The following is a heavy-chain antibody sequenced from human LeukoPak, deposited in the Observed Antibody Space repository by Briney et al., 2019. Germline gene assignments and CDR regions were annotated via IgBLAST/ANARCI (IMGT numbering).Heavy chain of an antibody. CDR1: GFILSSYA. CDR2: ISYDGTNK. D-gene: IGHD2-15*01. J-gene: IGHJ6*04. CDR3: ARDRDRDIIGDGMDV. V-gene: IGHV3-30*04. Sequence: GRSLRLSCAASGFILSSYAMYWVRQAPGKGLEWVAVISYDGTNKYYADSVKGRFTISRDNSKNTGYLQMNSLSAEDTAVYYCARDRDRDIIGDGMDVWGKGTTVTVSS.